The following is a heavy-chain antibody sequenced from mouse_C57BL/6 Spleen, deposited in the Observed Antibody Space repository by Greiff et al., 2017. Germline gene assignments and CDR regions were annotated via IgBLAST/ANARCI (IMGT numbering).Heavy chain of an antibody. CDR1: GYTFTSYM. CDR3: ARGITTVVEFAY. CDR2: INPSSGYT. J-gene: IGHJ3*01. V-gene: IGHV1-4*01. D-gene: IGHD1-1*01. Sequence: QVQLQQSGAELARPGASVKMSCKASGYTFTSYMMHWVKQRPGQGLEWIGYINPSSGYTKYNQKFKDKATLTADKSSSTAYMQLSSLTSEDSAVYYCARGITTVVEFAYWGQGTLVTVSA.